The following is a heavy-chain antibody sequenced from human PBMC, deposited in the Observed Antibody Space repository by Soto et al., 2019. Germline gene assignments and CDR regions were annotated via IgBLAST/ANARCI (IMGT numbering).Heavy chain of an antibody. CDR1: GGTFSSYA. D-gene: IGHD4-4*01. J-gene: IGHJ6*02. CDR3: ARSTLSGASNYYYYGMDV. CDR2: LIPIFGTA. Sequence: QVQLVQSGAEVKKPGSSVKVSCKASGGTFSSYAISWVRQAPGQGLEWMGGLIPIFGTANYAQKFQGRVTITADDSTSTAYMELSSLRSEDTAVYYCARSTLSGASNYYYYGMDVWGQGTTVTVSS. V-gene: IGHV1-69*01.